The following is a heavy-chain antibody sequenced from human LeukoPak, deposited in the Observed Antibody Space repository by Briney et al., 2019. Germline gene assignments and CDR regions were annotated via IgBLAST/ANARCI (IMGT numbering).Heavy chain of an antibody. Sequence: PSETLSLTCSVSGDYINNGGHYWSWIRQPPGKTLEYIGYISHRGSTYYNPSLESRLTISVGGSRNQFSLKLSSVTAADTAVYYCARAPAKNGIFGVGDPPRYYYMDVWGKGTTVTVSS. V-gene: IGHV4-30-2*01. CDR3: ARAPAKNGIFGVGDPPRYYYMDV. CDR1: GDYINNGGHY. CDR2: ISHRGST. J-gene: IGHJ6*03. D-gene: IGHD3-3*01.